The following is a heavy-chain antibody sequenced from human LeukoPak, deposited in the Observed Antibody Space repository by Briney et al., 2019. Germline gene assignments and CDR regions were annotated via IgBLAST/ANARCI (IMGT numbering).Heavy chain of an antibody. CDR3: ARASAVTAIPYYFDY. CDR2: IYYSGST. CDR1: GGSISSGGYY. Sequence: SETLSLTCTVSGGSISSGGYYWSWIRQHPGKGLEWIGYIYYSGSTYYNPSLKSRVTISVDTSKNQFSLKLSSVTAADTAVYYCARASAVTAIPYYFDYWGQGTLVTVSS. V-gene: IGHV4-31*03. J-gene: IGHJ4*02. D-gene: IGHD2-21*02.